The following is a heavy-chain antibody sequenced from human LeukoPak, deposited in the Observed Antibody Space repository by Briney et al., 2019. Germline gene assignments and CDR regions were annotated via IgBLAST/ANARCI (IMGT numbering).Heavy chain of an antibody. J-gene: IGHJ4*02. D-gene: IGHD6-13*01. V-gene: IGHV4-39*01. Sequence: PSETLSLTCTVSGGSISSSSYYWGWIRQPPGKELEWIGSIYYSGSTYYNPSLKSRVTISVDTSKNQLSLKLSSVTAADTAVYYCASARTSSRSWFTFDYWGQGILVTVSS. CDR1: GGSISSSSYY. CDR2: IYYSGST. CDR3: ASARTSSRSWFTFDY.